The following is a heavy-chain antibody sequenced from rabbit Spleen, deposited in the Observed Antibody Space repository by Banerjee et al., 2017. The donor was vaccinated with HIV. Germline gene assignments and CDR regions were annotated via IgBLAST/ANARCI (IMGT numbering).Heavy chain of an antibody. CDR2: IYTGSSGST. V-gene: IGHV1S40*01. D-gene: IGHD1-1*01. J-gene: IGHJ4*01. Sequence: QSLEESGGDLVKPGASLTLTCTASGVSFSSNHYMCWVRQAPGKGLEWIACIYTGSSGSTYCASWAKGRFTISKTSSTTVTLQLSRLTAADTATYFCARTYVNSGGYPYYFNLWCPGTLVTVS. CDR1: GVSFSSNHY. CDR3: ARTYVNSGGYPYYFNL.